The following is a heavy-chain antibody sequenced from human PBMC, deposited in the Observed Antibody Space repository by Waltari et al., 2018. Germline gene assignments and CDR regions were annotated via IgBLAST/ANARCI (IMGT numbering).Heavy chain of an antibody. CDR1: GFTFSSYA. D-gene: IGHD4-4*01. V-gene: IGHV3-23*03. CDR2: IYSGGST. Sequence: EVQLLESGGGLVQPGGSLRLSCAASGFTFSSYAMSWVRQAPGKGLEWVSVIYSGGSTYYADSVKGRFTISRDNSKNTLYLQMNSLRAEDTAVYYCAKDDYSNYGDYWGQGALVTVSS. J-gene: IGHJ4*02. CDR3: AKDDYSNYGDY.